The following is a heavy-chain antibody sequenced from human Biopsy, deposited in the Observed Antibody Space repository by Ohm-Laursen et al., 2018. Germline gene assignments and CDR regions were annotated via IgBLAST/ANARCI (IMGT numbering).Heavy chain of an antibody. D-gene: IGHD6-19*01. V-gene: IGHV3-48*03. Sequence: SLRLSCAAPGFTFSSYEMNWVRQAPGKGLEWVSHISSSGSTIHYADSVKGRFTISRDNAKNSLYLQMNSLRAEDTAVYYCARDYPSYSSVWYREPIIHCWGQGTLVTVSS. J-gene: IGHJ4*02. CDR2: ISSSGSTI. CDR1: GFTFSSYE. CDR3: ARDYPSYSSVWYREPIIHC.